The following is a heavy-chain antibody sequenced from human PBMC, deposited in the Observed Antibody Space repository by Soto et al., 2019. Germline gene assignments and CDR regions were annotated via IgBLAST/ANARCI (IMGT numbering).Heavy chain of an antibody. Sequence: VRQAPGKGLEWVSSISSSSSYIYYADSVKGRFTISRDNAKNSLYLQMNSLRAEDTAVYYCARDLAAAGRVFGYWGQGTLVTVSS. CDR2: ISSSSSYI. J-gene: IGHJ4*02. CDR3: ARDLAAAGRVFGY. D-gene: IGHD6-13*01. V-gene: IGHV3-21*01.